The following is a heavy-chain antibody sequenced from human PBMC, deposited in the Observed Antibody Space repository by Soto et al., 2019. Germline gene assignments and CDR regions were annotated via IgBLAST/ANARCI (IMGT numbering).Heavy chain of an antibody. CDR3: AKVATDDYGDLMYYFDY. Sequence: GGSLRLSCAASGFTFSSYGMHWVRQAPGKGLEWVAVIWYDGSNKYYADSVKGRFTISRDNSKNTLYLQMNSLRAEDTAVYYCAKVATDDYGDLMYYFDYWGQGTLVTVSS. D-gene: IGHD4-17*01. J-gene: IGHJ4*02. CDR2: IWYDGSNK. V-gene: IGHV3-33*06. CDR1: GFTFSSYG.